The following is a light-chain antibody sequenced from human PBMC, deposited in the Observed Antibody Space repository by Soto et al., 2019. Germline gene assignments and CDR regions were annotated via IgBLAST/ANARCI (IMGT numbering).Light chain of an antibody. CDR1: SGDVGTYNS. CDR2: DVS. Sequence: QSVLTQPRSVSGSPGQSVIISCTGTSGDVGTYNSVSWYQQHPGKAPRLIIYDVSKRPSGVPDRFSGSKSGNTASLTISGLQAEDEADYYCCSYAGSYTYVFGTGTKVTVL. J-gene: IGLJ1*01. CDR3: CSYAGSYTYV. V-gene: IGLV2-11*01.